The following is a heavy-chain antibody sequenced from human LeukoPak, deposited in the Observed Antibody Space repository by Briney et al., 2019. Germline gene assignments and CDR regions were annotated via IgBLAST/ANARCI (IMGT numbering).Heavy chain of an antibody. CDR1: GYTFTSYD. D-gene: IGHD6-13*01. CDR2: MNPNSGNT. J-gene: IGHJ4*02. Sequence: ASVKVSCKASGYTFTSYDINWVRQATGQGLEWMGWMNPNSGNTGYAQKFQGRVTITRNTSISTAYMELSSLRSEDTAVYYCARMEQSSSGFDYWGQGILVTVSS. CDR3: ARMEQSSSGFDY. V-gene: IGHV1-8*03.